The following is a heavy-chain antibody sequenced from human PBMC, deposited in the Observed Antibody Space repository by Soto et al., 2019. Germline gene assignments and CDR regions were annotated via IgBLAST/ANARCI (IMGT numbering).Heavy chain of an antibody. V-gene: IGHV1-18*01. CDR2: ISAYNDNT. CDR3: ARSGMTTVTTKYFLH. Sequence: QVQLVQSGAEVKKPGASVKVSCKASGYTFTNYGISWVRQAPGQGLEWMGWISAYNDNTNYEQKLQGRVTMTTDTSTSTADMELRSLRSDDTAVYYCARSGMTTVTTKYFLHWGQGTLVTVSS. J-gene: IGHJ1*01. CDR1: GYTFTNYG. D-gene: IGHD4-17*01.